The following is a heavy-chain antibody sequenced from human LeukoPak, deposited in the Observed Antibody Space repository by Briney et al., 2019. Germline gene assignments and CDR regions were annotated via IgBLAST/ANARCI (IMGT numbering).Heavy chain of an antibody. Sequence: PGRSLRLSCAASGFTFGSYAMSWVRQAPGKGLEWVSVISGSGGSTHYADSVKGRFTISRDNSKNTLYLQMNSLRAEDTAVYYCAKGVDSGGTCYSSMDYWGQGTLVTVSP. D-gene: IGHD2-15*01. CDR2: ISGSGGST. CDR1: GFTFGSYA. CDR3: AKGVDSGGTCYSSMDY. J-gene: IGHJ4*02. V-gene: IGHV3-23*01.